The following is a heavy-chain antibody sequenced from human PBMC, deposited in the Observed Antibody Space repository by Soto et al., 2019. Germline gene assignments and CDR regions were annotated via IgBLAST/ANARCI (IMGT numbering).Heavy chain of an antibody. CDR2: IIPIFGTA. J-gene: IGHJ4*02. Sequence: SVKVSCKASGGTFSSYAISWVRQAPGQGLEWMGGIIPIFGTANYAQKFQGRVTITADESTSTAYMELSSLRSEDTAVYYCASRYYDSSGHYYPLDYWGQGTLVTVSS. V-gene: IGHV1-69*13. D-gene: IGHD3-22*01. CDR1: GGTFSSYA. CDR3: ASRYYDSSGHYYPLDY.